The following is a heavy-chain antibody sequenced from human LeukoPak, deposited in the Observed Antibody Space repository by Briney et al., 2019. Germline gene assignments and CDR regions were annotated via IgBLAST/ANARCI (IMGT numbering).Heavy chain of an antibody. D-gene: IGHD6-13*01. V-gene: IGHV4-59*01. J-gene: IGHJ5*02. CDR3: ARAYSSSWYPLYNWFDP. CDR2: IYYSGST. CDR1: GGSISSYY. Sequence: SETLSLTCTVSGGSISSYYWSWIRQPPGKGLEWIGYIYYSGSTNYNPSLKSRVTISVDTPKNQFSLKLSSVTAADTAVYYCARAYSSSWYPLYNWFDPWGQGTLVTVSS.